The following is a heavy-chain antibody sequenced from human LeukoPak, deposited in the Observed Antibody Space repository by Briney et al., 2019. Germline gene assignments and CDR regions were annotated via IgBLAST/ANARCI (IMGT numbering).Heavy chain of an antibody. D-gene: IGHD3-16*01. CDR1: GGSTSSFN. Sequence: SETLSLTCTVSGGSTSSFNWSWIRQTPGKGLEYIGYINYSGSTNYNPSLKSRVTISEDTSKNRFSLKLSSVTAADTAVYYCARLTGERGIDYWGQGTLVTVSS. CDR2: INYSGST. J-gene: IGHJ4*02. CDR3: ARLTGERGIDY. V-gene: IGHV4-59*08.